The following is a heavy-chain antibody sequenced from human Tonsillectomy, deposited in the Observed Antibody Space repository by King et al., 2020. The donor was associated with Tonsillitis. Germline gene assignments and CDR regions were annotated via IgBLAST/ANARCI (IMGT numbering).Heavy chain of an antibody. V-gene: IGHV1-69*09. D-gene: IGHD1-26*01. J-gene: IGHJ4*02. CDR2: IIPILDIA. CDR1: GGTFSSYA. CDR3: ARDRPRWELLRFDY. Sequence: QLVQSGAEVKKPGSSVKVSCKASGGTFSSYAISWVRQAPGQGLEWMGRIIPILDIANYAQKFQGRVTITADKSTSTAYMELSSLRSEDTAVYYCARDRPRWELLRFDYWGQGTLVTVSS.